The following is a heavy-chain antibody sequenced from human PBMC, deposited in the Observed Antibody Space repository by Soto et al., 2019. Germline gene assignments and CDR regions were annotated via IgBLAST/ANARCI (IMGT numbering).Heavy chain of an antibody. J-gene: IGHJ6*03. V-gene: IGHV3-48*01. CDR1: GFTFGSYS. CDR3: ARDLRAPLVATAMPYYMDV. D-gene: IGHD2-21*02. CDR2: ILSSSGVI. Sequence: EVQLVESGGGLVQPGGSLRLSCAASGFTFGSYSMNWVRQAPGKGLEWVSFILSSSGVIYYADSVKGRFTISRDNAKNSLYLQMNSLRAEDPAVYYGARDLRAPLVATAMPYYMDVWGKGTTVTVSS.